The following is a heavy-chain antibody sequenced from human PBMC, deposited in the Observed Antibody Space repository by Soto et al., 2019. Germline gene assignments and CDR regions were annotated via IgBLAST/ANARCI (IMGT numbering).Heavy chain of an antibody. J-gene: IGHJ3*02. D-gene: IGHD3-16*01. CDR2: IIPIFGTA. Sequence: QAQLVQSGAEVKKPGSSVKVSCKASGGTFSSYAISWVRQAPGQGLEWMGGIIPIFGTANYAQKFQGRVTITADESTSTAYMDLSSLRSEDTAVYYCARDRLMITFGGVGDGRWFAFDIWGQGTMVTVSS. V-gene: IGHV1-69*12. CDR1: GGTFSSYA. CDR3: ARDRLMITFGGVGDGRWFAFDI.